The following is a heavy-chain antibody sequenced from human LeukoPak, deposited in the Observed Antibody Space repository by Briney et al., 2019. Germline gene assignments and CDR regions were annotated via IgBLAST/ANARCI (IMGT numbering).Heavy chain of an antibody. V-gene: IGHV1-2*02. D-gene: IGHD5-12*01. CDR3: ARSLATIYPERIDY. CDR1: GYTFTGYY. CDR2: INPNSGGT. J-gene: IGHJ4*02. Sequence: ASVKVSCKASGYTFTGYYMHWVRQAPGQGLEWMGWINPNSGGTNYAQKFQGRVTMTRDTSISTAYMELSRLRSDDTAVYYCARSLATIYPERIDYWGQGTLVTVSS.